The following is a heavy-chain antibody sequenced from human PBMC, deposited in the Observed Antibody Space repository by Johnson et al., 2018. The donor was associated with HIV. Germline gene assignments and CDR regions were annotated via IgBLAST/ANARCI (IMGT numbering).Heavy chain of an antibody. CDR2: ISSSGSTI. CDR1: GFIFSDYY. Sequence: VQLVESGGGLVQPGGSQRLSCAASGFIFSDYYMPWIRQAPGKGLEWVSYISSSGSTIYYADSVKGRFTISRDNAKNSLYLQMNSLRDEDTAVYYWARVIEQYWDSSWDDAFDIWGQGTLVTVSS. D-gene: IGHD3-22*01. V-gene: IGHV3-11*04. J-gene: IGHJ3*02. CDR3: ARVIEQYWDSSWDDAFDI.